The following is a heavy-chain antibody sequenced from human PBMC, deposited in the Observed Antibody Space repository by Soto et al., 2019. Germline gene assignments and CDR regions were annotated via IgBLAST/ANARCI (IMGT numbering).Heavy chain of an antibody. D-gene: IGHD1-7*01. CDR1: GGSLSGYY. Sequence: SETLSLTCAVNGGSLSGYYWSWIRQSPGKGLEWIGEINHRGSSDYNPSLKSRVTISIDASKNHVTLELTSVTAADTAVYYCARSDNRNSLYGVDVWGQGTAVTVSS. CDR3: ARSDNRNSLYGVDV. J-gene: IGHJ6*02. V-gene: IGHV4-34*01. CDR2: INHRGSS.